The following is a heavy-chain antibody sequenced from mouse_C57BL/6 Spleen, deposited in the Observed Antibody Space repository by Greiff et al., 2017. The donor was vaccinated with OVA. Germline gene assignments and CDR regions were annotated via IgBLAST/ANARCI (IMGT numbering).Heavy chain of an antibody. D-gene: IGHD2-4*01. CDR3: ASPYDYDREFAY. Sequence: QVQLKESGPGLVQPSQSLSITCTVSGFSLTSYGVHWVRQSPGKGLEWLGVIWSGGSTDYNAAFISRLSISKDNSKSQVFFKMNSLQADDTAIYYCASPYDYDREFAYWGQGTLVTVSA. V-gene: IGHV2-2*01. CDR2: IWSGGST. J-gene: IGHJ3*01. CDR1: GFSLTSYG.